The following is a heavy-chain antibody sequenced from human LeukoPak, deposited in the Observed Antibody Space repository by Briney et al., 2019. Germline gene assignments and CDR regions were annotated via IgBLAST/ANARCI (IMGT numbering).Heavy chain of an antibody. J-gene: IGHJ6*02. D-gene: IGHD3-3*01. CDR1: GFTFSSYS. V-gene: IGHV3-21*01. Sequence: PGGSLRLSCAASGFTFSSYSMNWVRQAPGKGLEWVSSISSSSSYIYYADSVKGRFTISRDSAKNSLYLQMNSLRAEDTAVYYCARDPVLRFLEWLPPYYYYGMDVWGQGTTVTVSS. CDR2: ISSSSSYI. CDR3: ARDPVLRFLEWLPPYYYYGMDV.